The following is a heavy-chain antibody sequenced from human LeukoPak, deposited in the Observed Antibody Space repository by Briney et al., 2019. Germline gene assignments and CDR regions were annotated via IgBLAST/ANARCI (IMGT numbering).Heavy chain of an antibody. CDR1: GGSISSSSYY. J-gene: IGHJ5*02. D-gene: IGHD3-10*01. CDR3: ARQARVRGVTNWFDP. CDR2: IYYSGST. V-gene: IGHV4-39*01. Sequence: SETLSLTCTVSGGSISSSSYYWGWIRQPPGKGLEWIGSIYYSGSTYYNPSLKSRVTISVDTSKNQFSLKLSSVTAADTAVYYCARQARVRGVTNWFDPWGQGTLVTVSS.